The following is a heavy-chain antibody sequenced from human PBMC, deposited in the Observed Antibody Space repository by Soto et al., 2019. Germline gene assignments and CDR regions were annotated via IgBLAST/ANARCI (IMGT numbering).Heavy chain of an antibody. Sequence: EVQLLESGGGLVQPGGSLRLSCAASGFAFSNYAMSWVRQAPGKGLEWVSTISGSAGSGDNTYYADSVKGRFTISRDNSKNSLYLQMSSLRVEDTALYHCAKDLYSGSGPRALDVWCQGRMVTVSS. CDR3: AKDLYSGSGPRALDV. V-gene: IGHV3-23*01. J-gene: IGHJ3*01. CDR1: GFAFSNYA. CDR2: ISGSAGSGDNT. D-gene: IGHD5-12*01.